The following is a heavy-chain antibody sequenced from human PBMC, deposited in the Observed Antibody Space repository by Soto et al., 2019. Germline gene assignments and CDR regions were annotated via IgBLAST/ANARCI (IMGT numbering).Heavy chain of an antibody. D-gene: IGHD4-17*01. J-gene: IGHJ6*02. CDR3: ARLLPTVTVGGNYYGMDV. CDR1: GGTFSSYA. CDR2: IIPIVGSA. Sequence: EASVKVSCKASGGTFSSYAISWVRQAPGQGLEWMGGIIPIVGSANYAQKFQGQVTISADRSVSTAYLQWSSLKASDTAMYYCARLLPTVTVGGNYYGMDVWGQGTTVTVSS. V-gene: IGHV1-69*06.